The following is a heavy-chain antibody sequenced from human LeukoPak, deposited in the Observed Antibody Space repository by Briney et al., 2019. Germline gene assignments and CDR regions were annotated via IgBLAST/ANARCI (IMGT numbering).Heavy chain of an antibody. CDR2: INPNSGGT. Sequence: GASVKVSCKASGGTFSSYAISWVRQAPGQGLEWMGWINPNSGGTNYAQKFQGRVTMTRDTSISTAYMELSRLRSDDTAVYYCARGGYIAAPRRWFDPWGQGTLVTVSS. D-gene: IGHD6-6*01. J-gene: IGHJ5*02. CDR3: ARGGYIAAPRRWFDP. V-gene: IGHV1-2*02. CDR1: GGTFSSYA.